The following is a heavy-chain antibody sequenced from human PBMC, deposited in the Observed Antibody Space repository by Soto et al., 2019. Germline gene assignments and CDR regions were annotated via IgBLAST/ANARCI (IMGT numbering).Heavy chain of an antibody. CDR1: GVTFSNYA. Sequence: GSLRLSCAASGVTFSNYAMSWVRQAPGKGLEWVSVINGSGGWTYHADSVKGRFTIFRDNAKNSLSLQMNSLRDEDTAVYHCVTDLNWQDHWGQGTLVTVSS. J-gene: IGHJ1*01. CDR3: VTDLNWQDH. V-gene: IGHV3-23*01. CDR2: INGSGGWT.